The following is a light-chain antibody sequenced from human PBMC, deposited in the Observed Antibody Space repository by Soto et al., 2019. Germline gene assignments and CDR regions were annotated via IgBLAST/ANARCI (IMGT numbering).Light chain of an antibody. CDR3: QQYDDWPPWT. CDR1: QSVKTN. CDR2: GAS. V-gene: IGKV3-15*01. Sequence: VMTQSPVTLSVSPGEGATLSCRASQSVKTNLAWYQQKPGQAPRLLIYGASTRATGVPARFSGGGSGTEFTLTITSLQSEDFAVYYCQQYDDWPPWTFGQGTKVEVK. J-gene: IGKJ1*01.